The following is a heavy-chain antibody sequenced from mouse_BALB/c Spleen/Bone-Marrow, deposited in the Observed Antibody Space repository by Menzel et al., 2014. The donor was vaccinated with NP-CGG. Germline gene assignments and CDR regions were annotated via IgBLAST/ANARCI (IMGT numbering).Heavy chain of an antibody. D-gene: IGHD1-1*01. CDR1: GFDFSRYW. V-gene: IGHV4-1*02. CDR3: ARLGYYDSFAY. CDR2: INPDSNTI. J-gene: IGHJ3*01. Sequence: EVKLLESGGGLVQPGGSLKLSCAASGFDFSRYWMSWVRQAPGKGLEWIGEINPDSNTINYTPSLKDKFIISRDNAKNTLYLQMSKVRSEDTALYYCARLGYYDSFAYWGQGTLVTVSA.